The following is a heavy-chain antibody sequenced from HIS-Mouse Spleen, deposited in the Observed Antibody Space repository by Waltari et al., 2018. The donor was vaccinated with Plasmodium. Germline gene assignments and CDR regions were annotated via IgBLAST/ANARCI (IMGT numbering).Heavy chain of an antibody. CDR3: ARDRITGTSYFDY. J-gene: IGHJ4*02. V-gene: IGHV4-39*07. Sequence: QLQLQESGPGLVKPSETLSLTCTVSGGSISSSSYYWGWIRQPPGKGLGGIGRIYYSGRTVYNPSLKSRVTISVDTSKNQFSLKLSSVTAADTAVYYCARDRITGTSYFDYWGQGTLVTVAS. CDR1: GGSISSSSYY. CDR2: IYYSGRT. D-gene: IGHD1-7*01.